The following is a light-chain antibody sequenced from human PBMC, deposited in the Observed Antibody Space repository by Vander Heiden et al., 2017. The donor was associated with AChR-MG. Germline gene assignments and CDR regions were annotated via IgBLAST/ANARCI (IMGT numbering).Light chain of an antibody. CDR1: SSDVGGYNY. CDR2: DVS. V-gene: IGLV2-11*01. Sequence: QSALTQPRSVSGSPGQSVTISCTGTSSDVGGYNYVSWYQQHPGKAPKLMIYDVSKRPSRVPDRFSGSKSGNTASLTISGLQAEDEADYYCCSYAGSVVVFGGGTKLTVL. J-gene: IGLJ2*01. CDR3: CSYAGSVVV.